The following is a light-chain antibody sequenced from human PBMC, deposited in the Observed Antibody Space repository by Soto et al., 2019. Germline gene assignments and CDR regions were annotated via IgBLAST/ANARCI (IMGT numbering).Light chain of an antibody. CDR3: QKCEILPI. V-gene: IGKV1-33*01. CDR1: HDITSY. CDR2: DAS. J-gene: IGKJ3*01. Sequence: DLQMTQSPSSLSASVGDRVTITSQASHDITSYLNWYQHKPGKAPKLLIYDASTLQAGVQSRNSVSVSVTNLTFTISSLQPEDVTTYYWQKCEILPIFGPGTTGDLK.